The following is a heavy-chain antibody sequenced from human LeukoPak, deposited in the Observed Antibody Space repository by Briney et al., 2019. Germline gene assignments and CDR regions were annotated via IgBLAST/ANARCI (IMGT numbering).Heavy chain of an antibody. CDR3: ARMGLYYYGFGEWNWFDP. J-gene: IGHJ5*02. D-gene: IGHD3-10*01. CDR2: INHSGST. V-gene: IGHV4-34*01. CDR1: GGSLSGYY. Sequence: SETLSLTCAVYGGSLSGYYWSWIRQPPGKGLEWIGEINHSGSTNYNPSLKSRVTISVDTSKNQFSLKLSSVTAADTAVYYCARMGLYYYGFGEWNWFDPWGQGTLVTVSS.